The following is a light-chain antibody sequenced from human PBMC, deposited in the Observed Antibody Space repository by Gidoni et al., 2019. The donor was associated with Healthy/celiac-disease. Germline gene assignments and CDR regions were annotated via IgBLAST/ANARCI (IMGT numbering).Light chain of an antibody. CDR1: QSISSY. CDR2: AAS. J-gene: IGKJ1*01. Sequence: DLQLTHSPSSLSASVGDRVTITCRASQSISSYLNWYQQKPGKAPKLLIYAASSLQSGVPSRFSGSGSGKDFTITISSLQHEDFATYYCQQSYSTLWTFGQGTKVEIK. CDR3: QQSYSTLWT. V-gene: IGKV1-39*01.